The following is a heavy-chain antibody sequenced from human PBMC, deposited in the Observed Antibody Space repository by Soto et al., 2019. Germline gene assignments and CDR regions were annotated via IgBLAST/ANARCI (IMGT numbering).Heavy chain of an antibody. V-gene: IGHV1-18*04. CDR1: GYTFTSYG. Sequence: GASVKVSCKASGYTFTSYGISWVRQAPGQGLEWMGWISAYNGNTNYAQKLQGRVTMTTDTSTSTAYMELRSLRSDDTAVYYCARRDYYDSSGYLGGFGYYFDYWGQGTLVTVSS. D-gene: IGHD3-22*01. CDR3: ARRDYYDSSGYLGGFGYYFDY. J-gene: IGHJ4*02. CDR2: ISAYNGNT.